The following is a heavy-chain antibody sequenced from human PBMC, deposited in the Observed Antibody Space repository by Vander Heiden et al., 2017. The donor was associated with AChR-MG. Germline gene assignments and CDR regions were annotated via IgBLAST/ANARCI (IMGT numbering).Heavy chain of an antibody. D-gene: IGHD6-19*01. CDR2: ISGSGGST. CDR3: AKEGHPGYSSGWYPYFDY. CDR1: GFTFSSYA. Sequence: EVQLLESGGGLVQPGGSLRLSCAASGFTFSSYAMSWVRQAPGKGLEWVSAISGSGGSTYYADSVKGRFTISRDNSKNTLYLQMNSLRAEDTAVYYCAKEGHPGYSSGWYPYFDYWGQGTLVTVSS. V-gene: IGHV3-23*01. J-gene: IGHJ4*02.